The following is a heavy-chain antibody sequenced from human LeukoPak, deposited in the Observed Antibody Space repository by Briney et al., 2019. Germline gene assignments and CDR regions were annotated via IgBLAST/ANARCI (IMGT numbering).Heavy chain of an antibody. CDR3: ARERYSSGLYYFDY. Sequence: ASVKVSCKASGYTFTSYGISWVRQAPGQGLEWMGGIIPIFGTANYAQKFQGRVTITADESTSTAYMELSSLRSEDTAVYYCARERYSSGLYYFDYWGQGTLVTVSS. CDR2: IIPIFGTA. CDR1: GYTFTSYG. J-gene: IGHJ4*02. V-gene: IGHV1-69*01. D-gene: IGHD6-19*01.